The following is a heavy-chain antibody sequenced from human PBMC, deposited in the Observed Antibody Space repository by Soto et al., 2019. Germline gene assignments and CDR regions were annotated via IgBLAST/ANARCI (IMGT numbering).Heavy chain of an antibody. V-gene: IGHV5-51*01. Sequence: PGESLKISCKGSGDSFTTYWSSWLRQMPGKGLEWMGIIYPGDSDTRYSPSFQGQVTISADKSISTAYLQWSSLKASDTAIYYCARTAAAGKYYYGVDVWGQGTTVTVSS. CDR2: IYPGDSDT. CDR1: GDSFTTYW. D-gene: IGHD6-13*01. CDR3: ARTAAAGKYYYGVDV. J-gene: IGHJ6*02.